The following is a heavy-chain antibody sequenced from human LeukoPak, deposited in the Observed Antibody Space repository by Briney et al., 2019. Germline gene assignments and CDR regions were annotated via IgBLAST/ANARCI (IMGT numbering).Heavy chain of an antibody. CDR1: GGTFSSYA. V-gene: IGHV1-69*04. J-gene: IGHJ4*02. D-gene: IGHD5-24*01. CDR3: ARSRDGYNYRLDY. CDR2: IIPILGIA. Sequence: ASVKVSCKASGGTFSSYAISWVRQAPGQGLEWMGRIIPILGIANYAQKFQGRVTITADKSTSTAYMELSSLRSEDTAVYYCARSRDGYNYRLDYWGQGTLVTVSS.